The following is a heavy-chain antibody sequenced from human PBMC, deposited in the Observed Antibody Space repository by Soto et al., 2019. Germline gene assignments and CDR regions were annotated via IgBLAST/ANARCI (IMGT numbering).Heavy chain of an antibody. CDR1: GYTFTDYF. CDR3: ARRRLATGISSWFDP. V-gene: IGHV1-8*02. J-gene: IGHJ5*02. D-gene: IGHD2-15*01. Sequence: ASVKVSCKASGYTFTDYFIHWVRQATGQGLEWMGWMNPNSGNTGYAQKFQGRVTMTRKTSITTAYMELSSLRSEDTAVYYCARRRLATGISSWFDPSGQGTLVTVSS. CDR2: MNPNSGNT.